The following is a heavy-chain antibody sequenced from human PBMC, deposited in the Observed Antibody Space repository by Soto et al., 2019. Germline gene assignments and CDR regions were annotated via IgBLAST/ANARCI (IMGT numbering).Heavy chain of an antibody. V-gene: IGHV4-34*01. J-gene: IGHJ4*02. Sequence: NPSERLSRTCGAYGGSFSGYYWSLIRQPPGTGLEWIGEINHSGSTNYNPSLKSRVTISVDTSKNQFSLKLTSVTAADTAVYYCARDKITGLFDYWGQGTQVTVS. CDR1: GGSFSGYY. CDR3: ARDKITGLFDY. D-gene: IGHD2-8*02. CDR2: INHSGST.